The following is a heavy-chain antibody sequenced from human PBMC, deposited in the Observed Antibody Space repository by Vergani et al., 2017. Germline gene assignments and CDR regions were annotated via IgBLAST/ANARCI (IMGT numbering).Heavy chain of an antibody. CDR3: ANDHELFLPSTIAARAATYFFDY. CDR1: GFTFSSYA. CDR2: ISGSGGST. Sequence: EVQLLESGGGLVQPGGSLRLSCAASGFTFSSYAMSWVRQAPGKGLEWVSAISGSGGSTYYADSVKGRFTISRDNSKNTLYLQMNSLRAEDTAVYYCANDHELFLPSTIAARAATYFFDYWGQGTLVTVSS. J-gene: IGHJ4*02. D-gene: IGHD6-6*01. V-gene: IGHV3-23*01.